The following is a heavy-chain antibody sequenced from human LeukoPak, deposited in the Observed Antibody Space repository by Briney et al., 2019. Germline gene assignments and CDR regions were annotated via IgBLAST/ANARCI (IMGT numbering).Heavy chain of an antibody. V-gene: IGHV1-18*04. CDR2: ISAYNGNT. Sequence: ASVKVSCKASGYTFTSYGISWVRQAPGQGLEWMGWISAYNGNTNYAQKLQGRVTMTTDTSTSTAYMELRSLRSDDTAVYYCARGDPVPYYYGSGSYYIGWFDPWGQGTLVTVSS. CDR1: GYTFTSYG. D-gene: IGHD3-10*01. J-gene: IGHJ5*02. CDR3: ARGDPVPYYYGSGSYYIGWFDP.